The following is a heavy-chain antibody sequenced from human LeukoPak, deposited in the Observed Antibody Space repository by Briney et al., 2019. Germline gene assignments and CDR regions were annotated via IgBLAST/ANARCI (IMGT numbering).Heavy chain of an antibody. CDR3: SKDPNGDYVGAFDM. CDR2: ITGSGRGT. J-gene: IGHJ3*02. Sequence: AGGSLTLSCTASGLTFSNYATTWVRQAPGKGLEWDSSITGSGRGTYYADSVKGRFSVSRDNSQNTVFLHMNSLRADDTALYYCSKDPNGDYVGAFDMWGPGTMVTVSS. CDR1: GLTFSNYA. V-gene: IGHV3-23*01. D-gene: IGHD4-17*01.